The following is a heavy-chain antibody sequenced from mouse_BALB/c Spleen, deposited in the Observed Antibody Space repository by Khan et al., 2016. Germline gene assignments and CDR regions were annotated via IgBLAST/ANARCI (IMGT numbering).Heavy chain of an antibody. D-gene: IGHD1-2*01. CDR2: ISFYSENT. CDR3: ARGGLRPFEY. J-gene: IGHJ2*01. Sequence: QVQLQQPGPELVRPGESVKISCKVSGYKFSDDPMRWVKQSHAKTLEWIGVISFYSENTNYNQTFEGKATMTVDKSSSTAYMELARLTSDDSAIYYCARGGLRPFEYWGPGTTLTVSS. CDR1: GYKFSDDP. V-gene: IGHV1S137*01.